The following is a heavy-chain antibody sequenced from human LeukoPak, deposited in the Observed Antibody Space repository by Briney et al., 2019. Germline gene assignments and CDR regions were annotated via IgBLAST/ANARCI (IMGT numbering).Heavy chain of an antibody. D-gene: IGHD4-17*01. CDR1: GFTFDDYA. CDR2: ISWNSGSI. Sequence: GGSLRLSCAASGFTFDDYAMHWVRHAPGKGLEWVSGISWNSGSIGYADSVKGRFTVSRDNSKNTLYLQMGSLRAEDMAVYYCAGAVTVTISYYFDYWGQGTLVTVSS. J-gene: IGHJ4*02. V-gene: IGHV3-9*03. CDR3: AGAVTVTISYYFDY.